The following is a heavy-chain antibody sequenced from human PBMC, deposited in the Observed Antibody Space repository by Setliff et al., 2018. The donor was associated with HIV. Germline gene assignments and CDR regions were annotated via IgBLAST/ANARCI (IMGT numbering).Heavy chain of an antibody. CDR3: ARGVVIQLWSFDY. D-gene: IGHD5-18*01. CDR2: INHSGGT. Sequence: SETLSLTCAVYGGSFSGYSWSWIRQPPGKGLEWIGEINHSGGTKYNPSLKSRVIISVDTSKNQFSLKLSSVTAADTAVYYCARGVVIQLWSFDYWGQGSLVTVSS. CDR1: GGSFSGYS. V-gene: IGHV4-34*01. J-gene: IGHJ4*02.